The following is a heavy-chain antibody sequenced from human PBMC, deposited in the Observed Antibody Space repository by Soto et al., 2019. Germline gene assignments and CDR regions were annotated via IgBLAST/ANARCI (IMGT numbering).Heavy chain of an antibody. D-gene: IGHD3-10*01. CDR1: GGSISSSSYY. Sequence: SETLSLTCTVSGGSISSSSYYWGWIRQPPGKGLEWIGSIYYSGSTYYNPSLKSRVTISVDTSKNQFSLKLSSVTAADTAVYYCGRLAQGNYYGMDVWGQGTTVTVSS. V-gene: IGHV4-39*01. CDR3: GRLAQGNYYGMDV. J-gene: IGHJ6*02. CDR2: IYYSGST.